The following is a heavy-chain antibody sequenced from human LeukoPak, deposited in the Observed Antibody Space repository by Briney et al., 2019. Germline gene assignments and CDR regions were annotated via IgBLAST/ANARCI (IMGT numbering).Heavy chain of an antibody. V-gene: IGHV3-30*02. Sequence: GGSLRLSCAVSGFTFSSYGMHWVRQAPGKGLEWVAFIRYDGSNKYYADSVKGRFTISRDNSKNTLYLQMNSLRAEDTAVYYCARSARLMKGVVEVTALDDWGQGTLVTVSS. CDR3: ARSARLMKGVVEVTALDD. D-gene: IGHD2-15*01. J-gene: IGHJ4*02. CDR2: IRYDGSNK. CDR1: GFTFSSYG.